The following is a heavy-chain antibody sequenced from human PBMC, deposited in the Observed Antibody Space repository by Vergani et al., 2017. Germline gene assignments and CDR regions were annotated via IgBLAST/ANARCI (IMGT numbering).Heavy chain of an antibody. Sequence: QVQLQESGPGLVKPSETLSLTCTVSGGSIRSYYWSWIRQPAGKGLEWIGRIQSSGSTNYNPALKSRITLSVDTSKNHFSLRLTSVTAADTAVYYFARDLGSGWYDFWGQGTLVTFSS. J-gene: IGHJ4*02. CDR3: ARDLGSGWYDF. CDR1: GGSIRSYY. CDR2: IQSSGST. V-gene: IGHV4-4*07. D-gene: IGHD6-13*01.